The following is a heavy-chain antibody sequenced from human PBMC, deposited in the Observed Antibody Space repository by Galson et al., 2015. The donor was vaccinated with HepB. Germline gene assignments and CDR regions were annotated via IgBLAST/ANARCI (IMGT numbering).Heavy chain of an antibody. Sequence: SLRLSCAASGFTLSSYSMNCVRQAPGKGLEWVSYISSSSSTIYYADSVKGRFTTSRDNAKNSLYLQMNSLRDEDTAVYYCARDPDYRGIVVVPAVDLWGRGTLVTVSS. D-gene: IGHD2-2*01. CDR3: ARDPDYRGIVVVPAVDL. J-gene: IGHJ2*01. V-gene: IGHV3-48*02. CDR1: GFTLSSYS. CDR2: ISSSSSTI.